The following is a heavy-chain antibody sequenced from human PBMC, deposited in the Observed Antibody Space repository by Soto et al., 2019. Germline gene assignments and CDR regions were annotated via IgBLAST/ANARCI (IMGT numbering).Heavy chain of an antibody. CDR2: IYYSGST. CDR1: GGSISSYY. CDR3: ARRRHDYGDYYYFDY. Sequence: SETLSLTCTVSGGSISSYYWSWIRQPPGKGLEWIGYIYYSGSTNYNPSLKSRVTISVDTSKNQFSLKLSSVTAADTAVYYCARRRHDYGDYYYFDYWGQGTLVTVSS. V-gene: IGHV4-59*08. J-gene: IGHJ4*02. D-gene: IGHD4-17*01.